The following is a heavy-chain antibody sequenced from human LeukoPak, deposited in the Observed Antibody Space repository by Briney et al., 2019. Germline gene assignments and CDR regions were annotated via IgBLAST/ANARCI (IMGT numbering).Heavy chain of an antibody. Sequence: PGGSLRLSCVASGFTLSDAWMSWVRQAPGKGLEWVGRIKSKTDGGTTDYAAPVKGRFTISRDDSKNTLYLQMNSLKTEDTAVYYCTTDIVVVPADRWGYYYYYGMDVWGQGTTVTVSS. V-gene: IGHV3-15*01. CDR3: TTDIVVVPADRWGYYYYYGMDV. J-gene: IGHJ6*02. CDR1: GFTLSDAW. CDR2: IKSKTDGGTT. D-gene: IGHD2-2*01.